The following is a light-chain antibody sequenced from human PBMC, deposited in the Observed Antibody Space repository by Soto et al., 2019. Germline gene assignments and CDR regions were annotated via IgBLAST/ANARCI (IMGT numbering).Light chain of an antibody. J-gene: IGLJ7*01. CDR3: ETWDSNIRAV. Sequence: QSVLTQSSSASASLGSSVKLTCTLSSGHSSYIIAWHQQQPGKAPRYLMKLEGSGSYNKGSGVPDRFSGSSSGADRYLTISNLQFEDEADYYCETWDSNIRAVFGGGTQLTVL. V-gene: IGLV4-60*02. CDR2: LEGSGSY. CDR1: SGHSSYI.